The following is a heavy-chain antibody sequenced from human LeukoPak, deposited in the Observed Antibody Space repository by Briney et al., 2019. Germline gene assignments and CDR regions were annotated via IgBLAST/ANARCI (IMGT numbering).Heavy chain of an antibody. CDR3: ARGDCSSTSCYTRGNYGMDV. D-gene: IGHD2-2*02. CDR2: ISYDGSNK. Sequence: PGGSLRLSCAASGFTFSSYAMHWVRQAPGKGLEWVAVISYDGSNKYYADSVKGRFTISGDNSKNTLYLQMNSLRAEDTAVYYCARGDCSSTSCYTRGNYGMDVWGQGTTVTVSS. J-gene: IGHJ6*02. V-gene: IGHV3-30*04. CDR1: GFTFSSYA.